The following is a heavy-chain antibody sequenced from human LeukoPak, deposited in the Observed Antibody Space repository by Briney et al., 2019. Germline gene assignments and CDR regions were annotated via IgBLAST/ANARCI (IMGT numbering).Heavy chain of an antibody. J-gene: IGHJ4*02. D-gene: IGHD3-9*01. CDR1: GGSISSYY. Sequence: KTSETLSLTCTVSGGSISSYYWSWIRQPPGKGLEWIGYIYYSGSTNYNPSLKSRVTISVDTSKNQFSLKLSSVTAADTAVYYCARGLTGYYTVDYWGQGTLVTVSS. CDR3: ARGLTGYYTVDY. CDR2: IYYSGST. V-gene: IGHV4-59*01.